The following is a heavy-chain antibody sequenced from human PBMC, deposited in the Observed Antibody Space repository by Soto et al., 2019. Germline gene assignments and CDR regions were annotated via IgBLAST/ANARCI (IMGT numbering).Heavy chain of an antibody. CDR1: GYSFTSYW. Sequence: PGESLKISCKGSGYSFTSYWIGWVRQMPGKGLEWMGIIYSRDSDTRYNPSFQGQVTISVDSSISTAYLQWSSLKASDTAIYYCARAPYNRNDGDFDFWGQGTLVTVSS. V-gene: IGHV5-51*01. CDR2: IYSRDSDT. D-gene: IGHD1-1*01. J-gene: IGHJ4*02. CDR3: ARAPYNRNDGDFDF.